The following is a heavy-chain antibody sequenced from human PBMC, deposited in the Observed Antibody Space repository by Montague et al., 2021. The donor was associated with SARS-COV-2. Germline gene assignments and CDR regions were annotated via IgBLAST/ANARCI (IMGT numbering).Heavy chain of an antibody. CDR1: SGSISTYY. Sequence: SETLSLTCTVSSGSISTYYWSWIRQPPGKGLEWMGYVYYSGSTNYNPSLKSRVTISVDTSKNQFSLKLRSVTAADTAVCYCARDLVAGGMDVWGQGTTVTVSS. CDR2: VYYSGST. V-gene: IGHV4-59*01. D-gene: IGHD2-8*02. J-gene: IGHJ6*02. CDR3: ARDLVAGGMDV.